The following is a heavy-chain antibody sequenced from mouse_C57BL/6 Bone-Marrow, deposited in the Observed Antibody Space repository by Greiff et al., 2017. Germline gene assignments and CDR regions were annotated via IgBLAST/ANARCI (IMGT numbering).Heavy chain of an antibody. Sequence: VQLQQSGAELVRPGTSVKVSCKASGYAFTNYLIEWVKQRPGQGLEWIGVINPGSGGTNHNEKFKGKETLTADKSSSTAYKQLSSLTSEDAAGYGCATNEWAGEAMDYWGQGTSVTVSS. CDR1: GYAFTNYL. CDR3: ATNEWAGEAMDY. J-gene: IGHJ4*01. CDR2: INPGSGGT. D-gene: IGHD1-3*01. V-gene: IGHV1-54*01.